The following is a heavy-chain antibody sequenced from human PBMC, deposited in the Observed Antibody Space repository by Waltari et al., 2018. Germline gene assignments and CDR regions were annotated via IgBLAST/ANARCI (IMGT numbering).Heavy chain of an antibody. J-gene: IGHJ3*02. CDR2: ISYDGSNK. V-gene: IGHV3-30*01. CDR1: GFTFSRYA. Sequence: QVQLVESGGGVVQPGRSLRLSCADSGFTFSRYAMHWVRQAPGKGLEWVAVISYDGSNKYYADSVKGRFTIARDKSKNTRYLQMNSLRAEDTAVYYCARDSAITELAFDIWGQGTMVTVSS. D-gene: IGHD5-12*01. CDR3: ARDSAITELAFDI.